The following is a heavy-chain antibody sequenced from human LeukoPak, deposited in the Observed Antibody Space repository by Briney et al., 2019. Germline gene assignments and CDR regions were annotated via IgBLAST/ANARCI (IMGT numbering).Heavy chain of an antibody. CDR3: ARVIRNYYDSNGNNVY. Sequence: GASVKLSFTSSGYTFTGYYMHWVRQAPGQGLEWMGWINPNSGGTNYAQKFQGRVTMTRDTSISTAYMELSRLRSEDTAVYYCARVIRNYYDSNGNNVYCGQGTLVTVSS. D-gene: IGHD3-22*01. CDR1: GYTFTGYY. J-gene: IGHJ4*02. CDR2: INPNSGGT. V-gene: IGHV1-2*02.